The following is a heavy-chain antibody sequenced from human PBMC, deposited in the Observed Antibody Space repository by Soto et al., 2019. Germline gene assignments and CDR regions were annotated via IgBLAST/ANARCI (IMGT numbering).Heavy chain of an antibody. J-gene: IGHJ3*02. CDR1: GGSISSSRYY. Sequence: SETLSLTCTVSGGSISSSRYYWGWIRQPPGKGLEWIGSIYYSGSTYYNPSLKSRVTISVDTSKSQFSLKLSSVTAADTPVYYCARVLWPTHAFDIWRQGAMVTVSS. D-gene: IGHD3-10*01. CDR2: IYYSGST. CDR3: ARVLWPTHAFDI. V-gene: IGHV4-39*07.